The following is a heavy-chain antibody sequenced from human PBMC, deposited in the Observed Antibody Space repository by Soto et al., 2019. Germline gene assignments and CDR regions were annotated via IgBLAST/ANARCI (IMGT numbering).Heavy chain of an antibody. V-gene: IGHV4-39*01. CDR2: AYFSGGNT. J-gene: IGHJ4*02. Sequence: PSEPLSLTCIVSGDSMRGYHFYWGWIRQAPGKGLEWIGSAYFSGGNTYYSPSLKSRVSISVDTSKNEFSLRLTSLTAADTAVYFCAYGSSSAWIDYWGQGTLVTVSS. CDR1: GDSMRGYHFY. CDR3: AYGSSSAWIDY. D-gene: IGHD6-25*01.